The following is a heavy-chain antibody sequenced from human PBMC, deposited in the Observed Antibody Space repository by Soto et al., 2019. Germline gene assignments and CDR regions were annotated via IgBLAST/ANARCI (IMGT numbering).Heavy chain of an antibody. D-gene: IGHD4-17*01. V-gene: IGHV1-18*01. Sequence: QVQLVQSGAEVKKPWASVKVSCKASGYTFTSYGISWVRQAPGQGLEWMGWISAYNGNTNYAQKLQCRVTMTTDTSTSTAYMELRSLRSEDTAVYYCARTITDYGDYVGGYWGQGTLVTVSS. CDR1: GYTFTSYG. CDR3: ARTITDYGDYVGGY. CDR2: ISAYNGNT. J-gene: IGHJ4*02.